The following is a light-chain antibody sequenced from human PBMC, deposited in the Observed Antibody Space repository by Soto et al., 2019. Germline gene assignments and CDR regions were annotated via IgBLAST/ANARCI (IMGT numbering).Light chain of an antibody. CDR2: GNS. V-gene: IGLV1-40*01. CDR3: KSYASSMSVV. Sequence: QAVVTQPPSVSGAPGQRVTISCTGSSSNIGAGYDVHWYQQLPGTAPKLLIYGNSNRPSGVPDRFSGSKSGTSASLAITGLQAEDEADYYCKSYASSMSVVFGGGTKLTVL. J-gene: IGLJ2*01. CDR1: SSNIGAGYD.